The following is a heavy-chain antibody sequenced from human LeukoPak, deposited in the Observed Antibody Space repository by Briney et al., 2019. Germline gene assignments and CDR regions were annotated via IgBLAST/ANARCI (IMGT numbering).Heavy chain of an antibody. V-gene: IGHV5-51*01. CDR3: ARGGERVAADY. CDR1: GYTFTSYW. Sequence: GESLKISCKGSGYTFTSYWIGWVRQMPGKGLEWMGIIYPGDSDTRYSPSFEGQVTISADKSISTAYLQWTSLKASDTATYYCARGGERVAADYWGQGTLVTVSS. J-gene: IGHJ4*02. CDR2: IYPGDSDT. D-gene: IGHD6-25*01.